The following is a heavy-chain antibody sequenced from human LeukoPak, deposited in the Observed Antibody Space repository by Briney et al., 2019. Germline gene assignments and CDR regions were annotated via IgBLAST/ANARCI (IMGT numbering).Heavy chain of an antibody. D-gene: IGHD5-24*01. J-gene: IGHJ4*02. Sequence: GGSLRLSCAASGFTFSSYSMNWVRQAPGKGLEWVSYISSSSTIYYADSVKGRFTISRDNAKNSLYLQMNSLRAEDTAVYYCAREAKDGYNMDYWGQGTLVTVSS. CDR3: AREAKDGYNMDY. CDR2: ISSSSTI. V-gene: IGHV3-48*01. CDR1: GFTFSSYS.